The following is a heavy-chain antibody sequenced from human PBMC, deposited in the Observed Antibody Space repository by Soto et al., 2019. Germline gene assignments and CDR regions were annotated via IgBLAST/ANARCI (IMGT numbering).Heavy chain of an antibody. V-gene: IGHV1-46*01. J-gene: IGHJ6*02. CDR3: ARDQEYYYGSGSDYYYYGMDV. CDR1: IHLHQLL. CDR2: INPSGGST. D-gene: IGHD3-10*01. Sequence: ASVKVLLQGIWIHLHQLLYALVRQAPGQGLEWMGIINPSGGSTSYAQKFQGRVTMTRDTSTSTVYMELSSLRSEDTAVYYCARDQEYYYGSGSDYYYYGMDVWGQGTTVTVSS.